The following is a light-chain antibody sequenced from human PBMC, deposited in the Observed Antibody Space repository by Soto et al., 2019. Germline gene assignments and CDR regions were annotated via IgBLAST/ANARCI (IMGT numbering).Light chain of an antibody. V-gene: IGKV3-11*01. J-gene: IGKJ5*01. CDR3: QQRFNSIT. Sequence: EIVLTQSPATLSLSPGERATLSCRASQSLSIYLAWYQQKPGQAPRLLIYDASNRATGIPARFSGSGSGTDFPLTISILPPEDVALYYCQQRFNSITFGQGTRLEIK. CDR1: QSLSIY. CDR2: DAS.